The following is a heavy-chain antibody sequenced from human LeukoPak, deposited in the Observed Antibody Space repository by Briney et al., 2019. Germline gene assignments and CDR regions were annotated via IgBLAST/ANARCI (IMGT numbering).Heavy chain of an antibody. CDR2: ISSSSSTI. Sequence: PGGSLRLSCAASGFTFSSYSMSWVRQAPGKGLEWLSYISSSSSTINYADSVKGRFTISRDNAKNSLYLQMNSLRAEDTAVYYCARDSSGYDFWSGYYTWPKGDAFDIWGQGTMVTVSS. V-gene: IGHV3-48*01. CDR1: GFTFSSYS. D-gene: IGHD3-3*01. CDR3: ARDSSGYDFWSGYYTWPKGDAFDI. J-gene: IGHJ3*02.